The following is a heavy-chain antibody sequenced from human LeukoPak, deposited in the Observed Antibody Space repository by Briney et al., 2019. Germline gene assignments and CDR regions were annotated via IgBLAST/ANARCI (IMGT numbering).Heavy chain of an antibody. Sequence: GGSLRLSCAASGFTVSSNYMSWVRQAPGKGLEWVSTMSDSVYSTYYADSVKGRFTISRDNSKNTLYLQMNSLRAEDTALYYCATISWGDYWGQGTQVTVSS. CDR1: GFTVSSNY. V-gene: IGHV3-53*01. D-gene: IGHD1-26*01. J-gene: IGHJ4*02. CDR2: MSDSVYST. CDR3: ATISWGDY.